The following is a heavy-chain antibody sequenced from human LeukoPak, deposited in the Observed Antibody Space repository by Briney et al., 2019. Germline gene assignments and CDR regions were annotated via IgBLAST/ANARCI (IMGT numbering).Heavy chain of an antibody. D-gene: IGHD2-2*01. CDR2: INHSGST. J-gene: IGHJ6*03. V-gene: IGHV4-34*01. CDR3: ARGVIGYCSSTSCYSRNYYYYYYMDV. Sequence: PSETLSLTCAVYGGSFSGYYWSWIRQPPGKGLEWIGEINHSGSTNYNPSLKSRVTISVDTSKNQFSLKLSSVTAADTAVYYCARGVIGYCSSTSCYSRNYYYYYYMDVWGKGTTVTVSS. CDR1: GGSFSGYY.